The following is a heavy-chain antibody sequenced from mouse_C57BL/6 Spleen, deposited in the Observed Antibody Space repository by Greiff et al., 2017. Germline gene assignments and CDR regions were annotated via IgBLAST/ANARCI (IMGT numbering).Heavy chain of an antibody. V-gene: IGHV1-80*01. CDR1: GYAFSSYW. CDR3: AREEVVTTGYYFDY. Sequence: VQRVESGAELVKPGASVKISCKASGYAFSSYWMNWVKQRPGKGLEWIGQIYPGDGDTNYNGKFKGKATLTADKSSSTAYMQLSSLTSEDSAVYFCAREEVVTTGYYFDYWGQGTTLTVSS. D-gene: IGHD2-2*01. CDR2: IYPGDGDT. J-gene: IGHJ2*01.